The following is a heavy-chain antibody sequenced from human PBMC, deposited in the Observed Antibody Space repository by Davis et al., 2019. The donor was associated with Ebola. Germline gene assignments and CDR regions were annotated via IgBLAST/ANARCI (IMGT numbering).Heavy chain of an antibody. CDR2: ISSSSSTI. D-gene: IGHD6-19*01. V-gene: IGHV3-48*02. Sequence: GESLKISCAASEFTFSSFNMNWVRQAPGKGLEWVSYISSSSSTIYYADSVKGRFTISRDNAKNSLYLQMNSLRDEDTAVYYCARDIGSTEQWLVMPMSSYGMDVWGQGTTVTVSS. CDR1: EFTFSSFN. CDR3: ARDIGSTEQWLVMPMSSYGMDV. J-gene: IGHJ6*02.